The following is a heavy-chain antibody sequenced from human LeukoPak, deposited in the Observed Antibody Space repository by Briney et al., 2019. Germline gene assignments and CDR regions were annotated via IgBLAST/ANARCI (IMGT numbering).Heavy chain of an antibody. CDR1: GFSFSSYA. V-gene: IGHV3-23*01. CDR2: ISGSGDIT. Sequence: GGSLRLSCAASGFSFSSYAMSWVRQAQGKGREWVSAISGSGDITYYTDSVKGRFTISRDNSKNTLYLQMNSLRAEDTAVYYCARASGYTSGWYDDAFDIWGQGTMVTVSS. J-gene: IGHJ3*02. CDR3: ARASGYTSGWYDDAFDI. D-gene: IGHD6-19*01.